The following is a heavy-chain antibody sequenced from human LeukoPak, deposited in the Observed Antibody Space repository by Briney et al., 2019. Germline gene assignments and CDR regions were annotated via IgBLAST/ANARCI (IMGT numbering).Heavy chain of an antibody. V-gene: IGHV1-24*01. CDR3: ATDFYRGRQFDY. J-gene: IGHJ4*02. Sequence: ASVKVSCKVSGNTFTDLSMNWGRQAPGKGLEWMGGFDPEDVETIYAQKFQGRVTMTEDTSTATAYMDLSSLRPDDTAVYYCATDFYRGRQFDYWGQGTLVTVSS. D-gene: IGHD2/OR15-2a*01. CDR1: GNTFTDLS. CDR2: FDPEDVET.